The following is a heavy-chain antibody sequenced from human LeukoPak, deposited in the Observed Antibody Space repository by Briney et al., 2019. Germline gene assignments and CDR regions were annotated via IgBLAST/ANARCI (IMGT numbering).Heavy chain of an antibody. CDR2: INPNSGGT. V-gene: IGHV1-2*06. J-gene: IGHJ6*02. CDR3: ARVQLPRNYYYYGMDV. D-gene: IGHD1-26*01. Sequence: ASVKVSCKASGYTFTGYYMHWVRQAPGHGLEWMGLINPNSGGTNYAQKFQGRVTMTRDTSISTAYMELSRLRSDDTAVYYCARVQLPRNYYYYGMDVWGQGTTVTVSS. CDR1: GYTFTGYY.